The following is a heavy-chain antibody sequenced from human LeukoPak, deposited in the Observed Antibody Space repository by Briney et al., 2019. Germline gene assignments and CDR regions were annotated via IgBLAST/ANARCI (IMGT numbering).Heavy chain of an antibody. J-gene: IGHJ4*02. V-gene: IGHV4-59*01. Sequence: SETLSLTCTVSGGSINSYYWSWLRQPPGKGLEWIGYIYYSGSTNYNPSLKSRVTISVDTSKNQFSLRLSSVTAADTAVYYCARVTGYMAEDYFDYWGQGTLITVSS. CDR3: ARVTGYMAEDYFDY. CDR1: GGSINSYY. D-gene: IGHD6-13*01. CDR2: IYYSGST.